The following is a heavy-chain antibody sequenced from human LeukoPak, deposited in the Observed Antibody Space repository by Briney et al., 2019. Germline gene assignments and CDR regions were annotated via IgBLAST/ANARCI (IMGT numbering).Heavy chain of an antibody. D-gene: IGHD6-19*01. CDR2: IRQDGSEK. CDR1: GFTISTSW. CDR3: VRGGWHPDY. V-gene: IGHV3-7*01. J-gene: IGHJ4*02. Sequence: GGSLRLSCAASGFTISTSWMSWVRQAPGKGLEWVANIRQDGSEKNYVDSVKGRFTISRDNAKNSLNLQMNSLRAEDTAVYYCVRGGWHPDYWGQGTLVTVSS.